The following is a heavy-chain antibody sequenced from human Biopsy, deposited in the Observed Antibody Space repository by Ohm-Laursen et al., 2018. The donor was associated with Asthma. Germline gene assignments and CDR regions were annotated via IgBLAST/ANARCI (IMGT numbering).Heavy chain of an antibody. CDR1: GFAFNNSS. CDR2: ITDTSRYI. Sequence: GSLRLSCSASGFAFNNSSMTWVRQAPGKGLEWVSSITDTSRYIKYADSVKGRFTISRDNAKNSLYLQMNSLRAEDTAVYYCARDGPKLPTELDYWGPGTLVTVSS. CDR3: ARDGPKLPTELDY. V-gene: IGHV3-21*01. D-gene: IGHD1-14*01. J-gene: IGHJ4*02.